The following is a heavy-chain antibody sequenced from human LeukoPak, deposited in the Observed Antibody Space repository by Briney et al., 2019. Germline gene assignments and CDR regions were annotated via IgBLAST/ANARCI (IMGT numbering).Heavy chain of an antibody. V-gene: IGHV3-30-3*01. CDR3: ARGSGYHLVS. Sequence: GGSLRLSCVGSGFIFRTSAMHWVRQAPGKGLEWVAVLSFDGSNENYAGSVRGRFTISRDNSKNTLYLQMNSLKIEDTAIYYCARGSGYHLVSWGQGTLVTVSS. D-gene: IGHD5-12*01. J-gene: IGHJ5*02. CDR1: GFIFRTSA. CDR2: LSFDGSNE.